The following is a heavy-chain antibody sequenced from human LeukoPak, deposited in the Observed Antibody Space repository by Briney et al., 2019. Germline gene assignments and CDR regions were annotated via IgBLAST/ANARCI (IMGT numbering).Heavy chain of an antibody. CDR1: GGSISSSSYY. V-gene: IGHV4-39*01. CDR2: IYYSGST. D-gene: IGHD6-19*01. CDR3: ASHSSGIYFLDY. J-gene: IGHJ4*02. Sequence: SETLSLTCTVSGGSISSSSYYWGWIRQPPGKGLEWIGSIYYSGSTYYNPSLKSRVTISVDTSKNQFSLKLSSVTAADTAVYYCASHSSGIYFLDYWGQGTLVTVSS.